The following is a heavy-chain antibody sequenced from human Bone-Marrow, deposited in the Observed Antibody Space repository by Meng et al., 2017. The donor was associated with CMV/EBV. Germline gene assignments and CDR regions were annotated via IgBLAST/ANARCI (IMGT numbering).Heavy chain of an antibody. J-gene: IGHJ6*02. CDR2: IIPIFGTA. V-gene: IGHV1-69*05. CDR1: GGTFSSYA. Sequence: SVKVSCKASGGTFSSYAISWVRQAPGQGLEWMGGIIPIFGTANYAQKFQGRVTITTDESTSTAYMELSSLRSEDTAVYYCARDEIVVVPRYYYYGMAVWGQGPTVTVSS. CDR3: ARDEIVVVPRYYYYGMAV. D-gene: IGHD2-2*01.